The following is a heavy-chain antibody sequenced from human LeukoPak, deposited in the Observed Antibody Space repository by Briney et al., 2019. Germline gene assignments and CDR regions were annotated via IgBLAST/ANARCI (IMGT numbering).Heavy chain of an antibody. CDR3: ARHPDSSLEAADY. V-gene: IGHV4-38-2*02. CDR1: GYSISGGYY. Sequence: SETLSLTCTVSGYSISGGYYWGWIRQPPGKGLEWIGSIYHSGSTYYNPSLKSRVTISVDTSKNQFSLKLSSVTAADTAVYYCARHPDSSLEAADYWGQGTLVTVSS. D-gene: IGHD6-19*01. CDR2: IYHSGST. J-gene: IGHJ4*02.